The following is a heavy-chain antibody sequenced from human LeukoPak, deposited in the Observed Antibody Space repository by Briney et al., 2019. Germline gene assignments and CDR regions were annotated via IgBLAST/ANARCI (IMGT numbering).Heavy chain of an antibody. Sequence: SETLSLTCAVYGGSFSGYYWSWIRQPPGKGLEWIEEINHSGSTNYNPSLKSRVTISVDTYKNQFSLKLSSVTAADTAVYYCARDSYYYDSSGKDDAFDIWGQGTMVTVSS. D-gene: IGHD3-22*01. CDR1: GGSFSGYY. CDR3: ARDSYYYDSSGKDDAFDI. J-gene: IGHJ3*02. V-gene: IGHV4-34*01. CDR2: INHSGST.